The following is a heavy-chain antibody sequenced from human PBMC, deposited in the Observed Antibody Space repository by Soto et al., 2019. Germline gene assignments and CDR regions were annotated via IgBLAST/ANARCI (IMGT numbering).Heavy chain of an antibody. Sequence: ASVEVSCKASGYTFTSYYMHWVRQAPGQGLEWMGIINPSGGSTSYAQKFQGRVTMTRDMSTSTVYMELSSLRSEDTAVYYCAXGYSSGWYGISRNWFDPWGQGTLVTVSS. CDR1: GYTFTSYY. CDR2: INPSGGST. V-gene: IGHV1-46*01. CDR3: AXGYSSGWYGISRNWFDP. J-gene: IGHJ5*02. D-gene: IGHD6-19*01.